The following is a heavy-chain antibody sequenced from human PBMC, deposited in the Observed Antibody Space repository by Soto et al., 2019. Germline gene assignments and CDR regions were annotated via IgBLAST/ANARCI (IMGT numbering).Heavy chain of an antibody. CDR2: ISGSGGST. Sequence: EVQLLESGGGLVQPGGSLRLSCAASGFTFSSYAMSWVRQAPRKGLEWVSAISGSGGSTYYADSVKGRFTISRDNSKNTLYLQMNSLRAEDTAVYYCAKALHLTPLFSNTIGVALDYWGQGTLVTVSS. V-gene: IGHV3-23*01. D-gene: IGHD4-4*01. CDR3: AKALHLTPLFSNTIGVALDY. CDR1: GFTFSSYA. J-gene: IGHJ4*02.